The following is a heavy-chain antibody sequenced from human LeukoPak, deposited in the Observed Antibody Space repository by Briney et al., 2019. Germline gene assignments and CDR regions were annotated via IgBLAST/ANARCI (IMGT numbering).Heavy chain of an antibody. CDR3: LRGGGFDP. CDR1: GYNFTSYG. V-gene: IGHV1-18*01. CDR2: ISAYNGNS. J-gene: IGHJ5*02. Sequence: ASVKVSCTASGYNFTSYGINWVRQAPGQGLEWMGWISAYNGNSNSDQKFQGRVTMTTEISTSTPYMEMRNLTSDDTAVYYCLRGGGFDPWGQGTLVTVSS. D-gene: IGHD3-10*01.